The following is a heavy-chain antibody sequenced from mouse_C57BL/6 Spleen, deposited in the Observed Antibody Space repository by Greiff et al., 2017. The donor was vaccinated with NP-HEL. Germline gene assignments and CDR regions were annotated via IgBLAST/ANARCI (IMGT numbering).Heavy chain of an antibody. CDR1: GYTFTDYE. CDR2: IDPETGGT. V-gene: IGHV1-15*01. J-gene: IGHJ4*01. CDR3: TRQTGYYSNYGAMDY. D-gene: IGHD2-5*01. Sequence: QVQLKESGAELVRPGASVTLSCKASGYTFTDYEMHWVKQTPVHGLDWIGAIDPETGGTAYNQKFKGKAILNADKSSSTAYRELRSRTSEDSAVYYCTRQTGYYSNYGAMDYWGQGTSVTVSS.